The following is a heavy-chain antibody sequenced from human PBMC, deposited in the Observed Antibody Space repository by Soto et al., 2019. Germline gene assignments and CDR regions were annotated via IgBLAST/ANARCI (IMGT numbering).Heavy chain of an antibody. J-gene: IGHJ6*02. Sequence: QVQLVQSGAAVKKPGSSVKVSCKASGGTFSSYAISWVRQAPGQGLEWMGGIIPIFGTANYAQKFQGRVTITADESTSTAYMELSSLRSEDTAVYYCARSDIVLMVYATYYYYGMDVWGQGTTVTVSS. V-gene: IGHV1-69*01. D-gene: IGHD2-8*01. CDR1: GGTFSSYA. CDR3: ARSDIVLMVYATYYYYGMDV. CDR2: IIPIFGTA.